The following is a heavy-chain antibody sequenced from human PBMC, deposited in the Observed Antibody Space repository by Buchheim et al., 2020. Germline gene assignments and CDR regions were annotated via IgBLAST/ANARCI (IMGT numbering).Heavy chain of an antibody. V-gene: IGHV3-48*01. CDR2: ISSSSRTI. CDR1: GFTFSSYS. Sequence: EVQLVESGGGLVQPGGSLRLSCAASGFTFSSYSMNWVRQAPGKGLEWVSYISSSSRTIYYADSVKGRFTISRDNAKKSLYLQMNSLRAEDTAVYYCARLAGLYYYYYMDVWGKGTT. D-gene: IGHD3-3*02. J-gene: IGHJ6*03. CDR3: ARLAGLYYYYYMDV.